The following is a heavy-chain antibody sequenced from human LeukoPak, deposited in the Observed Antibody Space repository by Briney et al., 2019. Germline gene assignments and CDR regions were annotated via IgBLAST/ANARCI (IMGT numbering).Heavy chain of an antibody. CDR1: GFTFSSYA. CDR2: ISGSGGST. D-gene: IGHD3-10*01. J-gene: IGHJ4*02. V-gene: IGHV3-23*01. CDR3: AKDERTSLWFGELVSYFDY. Sequence: PGGSLRLSCAASGFTFSSYAMSWVRQAPGKGLEWVSAISGSGGSTYYADSVKGRFTISRDNSKNMLYLQMNSLRAEDTAVYYCAKDERTSLWFGELVSYFDYWGQGTLVTVSS.